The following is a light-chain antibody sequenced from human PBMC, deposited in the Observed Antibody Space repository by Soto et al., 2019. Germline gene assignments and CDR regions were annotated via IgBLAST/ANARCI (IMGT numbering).Light chain of an antibody. CDR3: CSYGSGSTLYV. Sequence: QSVLTQPASVSGSPGQSITISCTGTSSDVGGYNSVSWYQQHPGKAPKVIIFDVSSRPSGVSSRFSGSKSGNTASLTISGLQAEDEADYYCCSYGSGSTLYVFGAGTKVTVL. CDR1: SSDVGGYNS. V-gene: IGLV2-14*03. CDR2: DVS. J-gene: IGLJ1*01.